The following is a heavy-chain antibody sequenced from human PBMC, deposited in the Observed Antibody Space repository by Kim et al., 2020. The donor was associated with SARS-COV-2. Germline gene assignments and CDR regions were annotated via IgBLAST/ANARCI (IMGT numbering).Heavy chain of an antibody. J-gene: IGHJ6*02. V-gene: IGHV7-4-1*02. D-gene: IGHD3-9*01. Sequence: ASVKVPCKASGYTFTSYAMNWVRQAPGQGLEWMGWNNTNTGNPTYAQGFTGRFVFSLDTSVSTAYLQISSLKAEDTAVYYCARVVSLTGSSGMDVWGQGTTVTVSS. CDR3: ARVVSLTGSSGMDV. CDR1: GYTFTSYA. CDR2: NNTNTGNP.